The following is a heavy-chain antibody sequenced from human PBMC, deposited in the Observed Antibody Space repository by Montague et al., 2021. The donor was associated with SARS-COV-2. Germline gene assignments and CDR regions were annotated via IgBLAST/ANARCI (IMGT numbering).Heavy chain of an antibody. D-gene: IGHD3-10*01. V-gene: IGHV4-39*07. Sequence: SETLSLTCTVSGGSISSSNYYWGWIRQPPGKGLEWIGNMYYSGSTYYNPSLKSRVIISIDTSKNQFSLELSSVTAADTAVYYCARDDIVLQGVTKGMDVWGQGTTVTVSS. CDR2: MYYSGST. CDR1: GGSISSSNYY. CDR3: ARDDIVLQGVTKGMDV. J-gene: IGHJ6*02.